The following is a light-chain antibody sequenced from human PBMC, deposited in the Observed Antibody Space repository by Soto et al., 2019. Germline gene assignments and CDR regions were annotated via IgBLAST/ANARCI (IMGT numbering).Light chain of an antibody. V-gene: IGKV3-20*01. CDR2: DTS. J-gene: IGKJ5*01. CDR3: QQYGTSEII. Sequence: EVVMTQSPATLSVSLGDRATLSCRASQSVSSNLAWYQQKPGQAPRLLIYDTSSRASGIPDRFSGSGSGTDFTLTISRLETEDFAVFYCQQYGTSEIIFGQGTRLEIK. CDR1: QSVSSN.